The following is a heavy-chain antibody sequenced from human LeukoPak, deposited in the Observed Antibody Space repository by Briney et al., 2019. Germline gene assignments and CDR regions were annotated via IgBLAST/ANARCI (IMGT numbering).Heavy chain of an antibody. D-gene: IGHD3/OR15-3a*01. CDR3: ARDRDWGFDY. Sequence: AGGSLRLSCAASGIIFSSDAMTWVRQAPGKGLEWVTFIRSDGSSNYYGDSVKGRFTLSRDNFKNTLSLQMNSLRAEDTAVYYCARDRDWGFDYWGQGTLVTVSS. J-gene: IGHJ4*02. V-gene: IGHV3-30*02. CDR2: IRSDGSSN. CDR1: GIIFSSDA.